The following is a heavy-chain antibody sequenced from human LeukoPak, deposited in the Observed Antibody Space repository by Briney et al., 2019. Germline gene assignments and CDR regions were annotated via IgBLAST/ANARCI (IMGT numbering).Heavy chain of an antibody. Sequence: PSETLSLTCTVSGYSISSGYYWGWIRPPPGKGLEWIGSIYHSGSTYYNPSLKSRVTISVDTSKNQFSLKLSSVTAADTAVYYCAIQGPLLRYFDLDGAFDIWGQGTMVTVSS. CDR2: IYHSGST. V-gene: IGHV4-38-2*02. CDR1: GYSISSGYY. CDR3: AIQGPLLRYFDLDGAFDI. D-gene: IGHD3-9*01. J-gene: IGHJ3*02.